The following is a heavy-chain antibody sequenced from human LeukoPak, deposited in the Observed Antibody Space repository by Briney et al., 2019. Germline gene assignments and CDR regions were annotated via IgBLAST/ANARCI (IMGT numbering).Heavy chain of an antibody. CDR2: ISGSGGST. J-gene: IGHJ5*02. CDR1: GFTFSNYA. Sequence: PGGSLRLSCAASGFTFSNYAMSWVRQAPGKGLEWVSAISGSGGSTYYADSVKGRFTISRDNSKNTLYLQMNSLRAEDTAVYYCAKGEISGYYYPNWFDPWGQGTLVTVSS. D-gene: IGHD3-22*01. V-gene: IGHV3-23*01. CDR3: AKGEISGYYYPNWFDP.